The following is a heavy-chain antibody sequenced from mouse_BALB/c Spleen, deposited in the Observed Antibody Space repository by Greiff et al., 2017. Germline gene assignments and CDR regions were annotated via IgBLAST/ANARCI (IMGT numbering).Heavy chain of an antibody. J-gene: IGHJ2*01. CDR1: GYSITGDYA. D-gene: IGHD3-1*01. V-gene: IGHV3-2*02. CDR2: ISYSGST. Sequence: VQLKESGPGLVKPSQSLSLTCTVTGYSITGDYAWNWIRQFPGNKLEWMGYISYSGSTSYNPSLKSRISITRDTSKNQFFLQLNSVTTEDTATYYCARGLGLLDYWGQGTTLTVSS. CDR3: ARGLGLLDY.